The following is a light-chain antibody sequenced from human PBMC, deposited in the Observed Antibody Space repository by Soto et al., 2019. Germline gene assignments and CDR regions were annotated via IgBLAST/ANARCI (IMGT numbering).Light chain of an antibody. CDR3: HQYNNWPT. CDR2: GAS. J-gene: IGKJ1*01. CDR1: ESVSSN. Sequence: EIVMTQSPGTLSVSPGESATLSCRASESVSSNLAWYQQKPDQAPRLLIYGASTRATGIPARFSGSGSGTDFNLTISSLQAEDFAVYYCHQYNNWPTFGQGTKVDIK. V-gene: IGKV3-15*01.